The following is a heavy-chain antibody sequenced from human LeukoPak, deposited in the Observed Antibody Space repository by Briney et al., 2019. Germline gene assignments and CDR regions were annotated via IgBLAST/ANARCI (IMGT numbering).Heavy chain of an antibody. Sequence: GGSLRLSCAASGFTFSSYAMSWVRQAPGKGLEWVSAISGSGGSTYYADSVKGRFTISRDNPKNTLYLQMNSLRAEDTAVYYCAKPAHYSGSYWGNYYYYYYMDVWGKGTTVTVSS. D-gene: IGHD1-26*01. CDR2: ISGSGGST. CDR3: AKPAHYSGSYWGNYYYYYYMDV. V-gene: IGHV3-23*01. CDR1: GFTFSSYA. J-gene: IGHJ6*03.